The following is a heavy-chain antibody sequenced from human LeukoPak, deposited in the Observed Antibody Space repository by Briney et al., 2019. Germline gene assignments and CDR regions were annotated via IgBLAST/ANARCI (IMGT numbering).Heavy chain of an antibody. CDR3: TRDSGTYTSFDP. V-gene: IGHV3-73*01. J-gene: IGHJ5*02. CDR1: GFTLSSSS. CDR2: IDKKDKGYATAT. D-gene: IGHD2-2*01. Sequence: GGSLRLSYAASGFTLSSSSIHWVRQSSGKGLEWVGQIDKKDKGYATATAYAASVKGRFTISRDDSINTAYLQMKSLKTEDTALYYCTRDSGTYTSFDPWGQGTLVTVSS.